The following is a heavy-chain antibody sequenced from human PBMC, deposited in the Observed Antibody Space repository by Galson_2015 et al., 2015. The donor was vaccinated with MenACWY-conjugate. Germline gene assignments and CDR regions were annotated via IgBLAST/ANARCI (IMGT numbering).Heavy chain of an antibody. CDR3: AKVRGGYDILTGYYNSFDS. D-gene: IGHD3-9*01. CDR1: GFTFFTFP. Sequence: SLRLSCAASGFTFFTFPMTWVRQAPGKELEWVSIISSSGETTYYAASVKGRFTISRDNSKNTLFLQMSSLGAEDTAIYYCAKVRGGYDILTGYYNSFDSWGQGTLVTVSS. CDR2: ISSSGETT. J-gene: IGHJ4*02. V-gene: IGHV3-23*01.